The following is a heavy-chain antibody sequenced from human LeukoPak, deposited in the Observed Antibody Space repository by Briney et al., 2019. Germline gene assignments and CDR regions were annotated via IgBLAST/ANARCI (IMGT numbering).Heavy chain of an antibody. CDR1: GFTFSRYG. CDR3: ARETTTLDY. V-gene: IGHV3-33*01. J-gene: IGHJ4*02. D-gene: IGHD1-26*01. Sequence: PGRSLRLSCAASGFTFSRYGMHWVRQAPGKGLEWVAVIWYDGSNKFYADSVKGRFTISRDNSKNTLYLQMNSLRAEDTAVYYCARETTTLDYWGQGTLVTVSS. CDR2: IWYDGSNK.